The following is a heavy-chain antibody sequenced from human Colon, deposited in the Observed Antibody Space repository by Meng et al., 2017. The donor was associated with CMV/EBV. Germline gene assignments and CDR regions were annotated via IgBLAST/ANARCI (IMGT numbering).Heavy chain of an antibody. D-gene: IGHD3-10*01. V-gene: IGHV3-7*03. CDR1: GFTFTNSW. Sequence: GESLKISCAASGFTFTNSWMSWVRQAPGKGLEWVANIKPDGSEKYYVDSVKGRFTISRDNARNSVYLQMNSLGAEDTGVYYCAKDTAYYYGSGSRAYGMDVWGQGTTVTVSS. CDR2: IKPDGSEK. J-gene: IGHJ6*02. CDR3: AKDTAYYYGSGSRAYGMDV.